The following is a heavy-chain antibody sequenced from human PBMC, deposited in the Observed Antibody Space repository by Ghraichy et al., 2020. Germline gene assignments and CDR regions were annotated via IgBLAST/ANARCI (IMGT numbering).Heavy chain of an antibody. J-gene: IGHJ6*02. Sequence: ASVKVSCKASGYTFTSYYMHWVRQAPGQGLEWMGIINPSGGSTSYAQKFQGRVTMTRDTSTSTVYMELSSLRSEDTAVYYCARGGFSPYCSSTSCYRREAGGYYYYGMDVWGQGTTVTVSS. CDR2: INPSGGST. V-gene: IGHV1-46*01. D-gene: IGHD2-2*02. CDR1: GYTFTSYY. CDR3: ARGGFSPYCSSTSCYRREAGGYYYYGMDV.